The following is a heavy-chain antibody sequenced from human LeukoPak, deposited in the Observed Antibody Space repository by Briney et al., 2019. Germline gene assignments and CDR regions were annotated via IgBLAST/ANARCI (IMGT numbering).Heavy chain of an antibody. CDR2: LSGSAGGT. CDR1: GITLSNYG. Sequence: GGSLRLSCGVSGITLSNYGMSWVRQAPGKGLEWVAGLSGSAGGTNYADSVQGRFTISRDNTKNTLFLQMDRLRAGDTAVYFCAKRGVVVRVFLVGFHKEAYYFDSWGQGAQVTVSS. V-gene: IGHV3-23*01. J-gene: IGHJ4*02. CDR3: AKRGVVVRVFLVGFHKEAYYFDS. D-gene: IGHD3-16*02.